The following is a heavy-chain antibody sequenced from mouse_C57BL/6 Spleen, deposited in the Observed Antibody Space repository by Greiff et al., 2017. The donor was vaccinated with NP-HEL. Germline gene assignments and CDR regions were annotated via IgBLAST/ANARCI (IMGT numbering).Heavy chain of an antibody. V-gene: IGHV1-82*01. CDR2: IYPGDGDT. Sequence: QVQLQQSGPELVKPGASVKISCKASGYAFSSSWMNWVKQRPGKGLEWIGRIYPGDGDTNYNGKFKGKATLTADKSSSTAYMQLSSLTSEDSAVYFCARYDYGYFDYWGQGTTRTVSS. J-gene: IGHJ2*01. D-gene: IGHD2-4*01. CDR3: ARYDYGYFDY. CDR1: GYAFSSSW.